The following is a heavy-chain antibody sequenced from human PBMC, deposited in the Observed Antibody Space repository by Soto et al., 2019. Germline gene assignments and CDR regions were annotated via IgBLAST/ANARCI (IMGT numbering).Heavy chain of an antibody. CDR2: ISYDGSNK. CDR3: ARVGDIPGTTEHVDY. Sequence: QVQLVESGGGVVQPGRSLRLSCAASGFTFSSYAMHWVRQAPGKGLEWVAVISYDGSNKYYADSVKGRFTISRDNSKNTLYLQMNSLRAEDTAVYYCARVGDIPGTTEHVDYWGQGTLVTVSS. D-gene: IGHD1-20*01. V-gene: IGHV3-30-3*01. CDR1: GFTFSSYA. J-gene: IGHJ4*02.